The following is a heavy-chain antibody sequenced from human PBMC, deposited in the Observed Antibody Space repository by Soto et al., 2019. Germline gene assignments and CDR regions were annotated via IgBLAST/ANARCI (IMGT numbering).Heavy chain of an antibody. Sequence: GESLKISCQTSGYSFTAYWVAWVRQTPGRGLEWMGIIYPADSDIRYSPSFQGQVTISADRSISTVYLQWTSLKASDTAMYFCARQDVFGLYYFDYWGQGTPVTVSS. D-gene: IGHD3-10*01. CDR3: ARQDVFGLYYFDY. J-gene: IGHJ4*02. CDR1: GYSFTAYW. CDR2: IYPADSDI. V-gene: IGHV5-51*01.